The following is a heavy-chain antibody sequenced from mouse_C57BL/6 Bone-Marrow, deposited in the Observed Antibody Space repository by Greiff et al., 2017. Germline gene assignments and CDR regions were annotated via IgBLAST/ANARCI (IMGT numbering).Heavy chain of an antibody. V-gene: IGHV12-3*01. D-gene: IGHD1-1*01. Sequence: VKLVESGPGLVKPSQSLFLTCSITGFPITSGYYWIWIRPSPGKPLDWMGYITHSGETFYNPSLHSPISITREMSKNPFFHQLNSVTTEDTAMYYCSGDPDGSGYFDDWGQGTTLTVSS. J-gene: IGHJ2*01. CDR1: GFPITSGYY. CDR2: ITHSGET. CDR3: SGDPDGSGYFDD.